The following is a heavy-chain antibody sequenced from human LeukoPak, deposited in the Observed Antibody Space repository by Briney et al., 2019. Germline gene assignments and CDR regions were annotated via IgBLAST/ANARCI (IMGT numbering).Heavy chain of an antibody. CDR2: IYYSGNT. J-gene: IGHJ4*02. CDR1: GASISSGGYY. D-gene: IGHD5/OR15-5a*01. Sequence: PSETLSLTCTVSGASISSGGYYWSWIRQHPGKGLEWIGYIYYSGNTYYNPSLKSRVTIPVDASKNQFSLNLSSVTAADTAVYYCARLFTEKRVALALRDYWGQGTLVTVSS. CDR3: ARLFTEKRVALALRDY. V-gene: IGHV4-31*03.